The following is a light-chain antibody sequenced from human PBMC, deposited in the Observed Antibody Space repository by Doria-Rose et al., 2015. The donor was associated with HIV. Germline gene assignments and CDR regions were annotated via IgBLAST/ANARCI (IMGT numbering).Light chain of an antibody. J-gene: IGKJ1*01. CDR2: SAS. V-gene: IGKV1-27*01. CDR1: QDINNY. CDR3: QKSNTAPRT. Sequence: MTQSPSSLSACVGDTVTITCRASQDINNYLAWYQQKRGDPPKLLIYSASTLHSGVPSRFSGSGSGTEFTLTITRLQPDDFATYFCQKSNTAPRTFGQGTRVEIK.